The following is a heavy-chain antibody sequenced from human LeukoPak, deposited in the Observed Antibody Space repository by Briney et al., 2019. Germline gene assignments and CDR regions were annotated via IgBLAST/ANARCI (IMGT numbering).Heavy chain of an antibody. CDR3: ARGGSSWDVIDY. CDR2: IYYSGST. CDR1: GGSISSYY. Sequence: SETLSLTCTVSGGSISSYYWSWIRQPPGKGLEWIGYIYYSGSTNYNPSLKSRVTISVDTSKSQFSLKLSSVTAADTALYYCARGGSSWDVIDYWGQGTLVTVSS. D-gene: IGHD6-13*01. V-gene: IGHV4-59*08. J-gene: IGHJ4*02.